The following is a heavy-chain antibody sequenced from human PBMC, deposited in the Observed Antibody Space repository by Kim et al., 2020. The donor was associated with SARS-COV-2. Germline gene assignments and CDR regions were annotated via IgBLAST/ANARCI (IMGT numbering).Heavy chain of an antibody. CDR3: ARPSGVDDYVWGSYPNQAADAFDI. CDR2: IYYSGST. D-gene: IGHD3-16*02. J-gene: IGHJ3*02. V-gene: IGHV4-39*01. CDR1: GGSISSSSYY. Sequence: SETLSLTCTVSGGSISSSSYYWGWIRQPPGKGLEWIGSIYYSGSTYYNPSLKSRVTISVDTSKNQFSLKLSSVTAADTAVYYCARPSGVDDYVWGSYPNQAADAFDIWGQGTMVTVSS.